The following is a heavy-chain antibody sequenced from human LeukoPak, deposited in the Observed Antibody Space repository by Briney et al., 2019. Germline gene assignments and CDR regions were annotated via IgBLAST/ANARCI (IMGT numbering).Heavy chain of an antibody. CDR3: ARTREYSSSWYFPPFDP. CDR1: GYTFTGYY. V-gene: IGHV1-2*02. CDR2: INPNSCRT. J-gene: IGHJ5*02. Sequence: ASVKVSCQASGYTFTGYYMNWVRQAPGQGLEWMGWINPNSCRTNYAQNFQGRVTMTRDPSISTAYMELNSLTSNDTAVYYCARTREYSSSWYFPPFDPWGQGTLVTVSS. D-gene: IGHD6-13*01.